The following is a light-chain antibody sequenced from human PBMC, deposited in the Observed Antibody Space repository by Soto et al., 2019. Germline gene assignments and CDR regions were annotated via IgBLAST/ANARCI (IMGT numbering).Light chain of an antibody. V-gene: IGKV1-5*03. CDR1: QSISTW. CDR3: QQYNSYPWT. J-gene: IGKJ1*01. Sequence: IQMTQSPSTLSASVGDRVTSTCRASQSISTWLAWYQQKPGKAPKLLIYKASTLEVGVPSRFSGSGPGTEFTLTISTLQPSDFATYYCQQYNSYPWTFGQGTKV. CDR2: KAS.